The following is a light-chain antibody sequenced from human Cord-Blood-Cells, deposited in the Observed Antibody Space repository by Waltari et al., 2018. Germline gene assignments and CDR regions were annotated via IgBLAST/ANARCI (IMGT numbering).Light chain of an antibody. CDR1: QSVSSY. J-gene: IGKJ4*02. CDR3: QQRSNWPLT. CDR2: DAS. Sequence: EIVLTQSPATLSLSPGERATLSCRASQSVSSYLAWNQQKPGQAPRLLIYDASNRATRIPARFSGSGSGTDCTLTISSLEPEDCAVYYSQQRSNWPLTFGGGTKVEIK. V-gene: IGKV3-11*01.